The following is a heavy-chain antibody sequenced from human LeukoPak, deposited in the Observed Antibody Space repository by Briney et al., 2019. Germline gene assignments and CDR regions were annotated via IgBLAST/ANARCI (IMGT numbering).Heavy chain of an antibody. Sequence: SETLSLTCTVSGGSISSYYWSWIRQPPGKGLEWIGYIYYSGSTNYNPSLKSRVTISVDTSKNQFSLKLSSVTAADTAVYYCASHATPVGQDAFDIWGQGTMVTVSS. J-gene: IGHJ3*02. CDR3: ASHATPVGQDAFDI. CDR2: IYYSGST. V-gene: IGHV4-59*08. D-gene: IGHD4-23*01. CDR1: GGSISSYY.